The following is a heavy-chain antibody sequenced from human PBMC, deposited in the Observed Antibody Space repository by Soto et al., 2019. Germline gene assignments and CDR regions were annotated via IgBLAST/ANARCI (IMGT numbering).Heavy chain of an antibody. J-gene: IGHJ4*02. CDR1: GGTFSRHA. D-gene: IGHD3-22*01. CDR3: ARGWGYDSNDYYYAY. V-gene: IGHV1-69*01. CDR2: IIPIFGTA. Sequence: QVQLVQSGAEVRKPGSSVKVSCKASGGTFSRHAISWVRQAPGQGLEWMGGIIPIFGTANHAQKFQGRVTIIADESTSTVYMELSSLRSEDTAMYYCARGWGYDSNDYYYAYLGQGTLVSVSS.